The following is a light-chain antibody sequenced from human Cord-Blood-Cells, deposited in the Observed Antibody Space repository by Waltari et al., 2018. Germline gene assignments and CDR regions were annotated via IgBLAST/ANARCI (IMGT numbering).Light chain of an antibody. V-gene: IGKV4-1*01. CDR2: WAS. Sequence: DIVMTQSPDSLAVSLGARATINCKSSQSVLYISNNMNSLAWYQQKPAQPPKLLIYWASTRESGVPDRFSGSGSGTDFTLTISSLQAEDVAVYYCQQYYSTPYSFGQGTELEIK. J-gene: IGKJ2*03. CDR3: QQYYSTPYS. CDR1: QSVLYISNNMNS.